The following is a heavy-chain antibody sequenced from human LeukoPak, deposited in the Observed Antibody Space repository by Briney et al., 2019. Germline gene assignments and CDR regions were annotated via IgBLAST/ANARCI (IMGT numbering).Heavy chain of an antibody. Sequence: GGSLRLSCAASGFTFDDYGMSWVRHAPGKGLEWVSGTDWNGGSTGYADSVKGRFTISRDNAKNSLSLQMNSLRAEDTALYHCARVGDSSGYQNNFDYWGQGTLVTVSS. CDR1: GFTFDDYG. CDR3: ARVGDSSGYQNNFDY. CDR2: TDWNGGST. D-gene: IGHD3-22*01. V-gene: IGHV3-20*01. J-gene: IGHJ4*02.